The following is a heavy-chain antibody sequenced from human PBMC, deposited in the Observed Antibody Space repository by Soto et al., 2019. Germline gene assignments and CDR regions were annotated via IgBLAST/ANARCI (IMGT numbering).Heavy chain of an antibody. J-gene: IGHJ6*02. D-gene: IGHD6-19*01. CDR2: IIPIFGTA. CDR3: ARDRRGWRAVAGYYYYGMDV. CDR1: GGTFSSYA. Sequence: QVQLVQSGAEVKKPGSSVKVSCKASGGTFSSYAISWVRQAPGQGLEWMGGIIPIFGTANYAQKFQGRVTITADESTSTAYMELSSLRSEDTAVYYWARDRRGWRAVAGYYYYGMDVWGQGTTVTVSS. V-gene: IGHV1-69*01.